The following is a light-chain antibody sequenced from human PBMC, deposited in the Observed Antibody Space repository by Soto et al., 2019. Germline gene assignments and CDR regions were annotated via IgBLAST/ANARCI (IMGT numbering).Light chain of an antibody. Sequence: QSVLTQPPSASGTPGQRVTISCSGSRSNIGGEAVSWYQQFPGKAPKLLIFDTTQRPSGVPDRFSGSKSGTSASLAISGLQSEDEAEYYCAAWDDGLNGPVFGGGTKVTVL. V-gene: IGLV1-44*01. CDR2: DTT. J-gene: IGLJ3*02. CDR1: RSNIGGEA. CDR3: AAWDDGLNGPV.